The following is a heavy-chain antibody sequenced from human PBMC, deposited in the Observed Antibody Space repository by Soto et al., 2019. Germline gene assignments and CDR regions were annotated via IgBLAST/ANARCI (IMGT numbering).Heavy chain of an antibody. D-gene: IGHD3-10*01. CDR2: INHSGST. V-gene: IGHV4-34*01. Sequence: QVQLQQWGAGLLKPSETLSLTCAVYGGSFSGYYWSWIRQPPGKGLEWIGEINHSGSTNYNPSLKSRVTISVDTSKNQFSLKLSSVTAADTAVYYCARAGRITMVRGALDYWGQGTLVTVSS. J-gene: IGHJ4*02. CDR1: GGSFSGYY. CDR3: ARAGRITMVRGALDY.